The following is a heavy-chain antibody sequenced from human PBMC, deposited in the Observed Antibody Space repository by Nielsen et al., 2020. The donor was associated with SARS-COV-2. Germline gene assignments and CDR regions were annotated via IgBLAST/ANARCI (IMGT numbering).Heavy chain of an antibody. CDR3: AREYYDYVWGSYRRYDY. CDR1: GYTFTSYG. CDR2: ISAYNGNT. J-gene: IGHJ4*02. Sequence: ASVKVSCKASGYTFTSYGISWGRQAPGQGLEWMGWISAYNGNTNYAQKLQGRVTMTTDTSTSTAYMELRSLRSDDTAVYYCAREYYDYVWGSYRRYDYWGQGTLVTVSS. V-gene: IGHV1-18*01. D-gene: IGHD3-16*02.